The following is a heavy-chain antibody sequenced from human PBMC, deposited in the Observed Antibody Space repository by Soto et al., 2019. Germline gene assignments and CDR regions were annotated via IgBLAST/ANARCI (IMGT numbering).Heavy chain of an antibody. D-gene: IGHD3-10*02. CDR3: VRDYVMDV. CDR1: GFIFSGDA. J-gene: IGHJ6*02. V-gene: IGHV3-21*01. CDR2: ISTPSTYI. Sequence: LRLSCAASGFIFSGDAMNWVSRATGKGLEWVSSISTPSTYIYYADSVKGRFTISRDNAKNSLHLQMNSLRAEDTAVYYCVRDYVMDVWGQGTTVTVSS.